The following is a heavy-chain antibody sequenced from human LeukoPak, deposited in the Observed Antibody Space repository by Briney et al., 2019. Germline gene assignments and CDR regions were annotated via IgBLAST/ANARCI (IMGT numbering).Heavy chain of an antibody. Sequence: GGSLRLSCAASGFSFRSHGMNWVRQAPGKGLEWVSGITPRGDITYYKDSVRGRFTISRDNFKNTLYLQMNSLRAEDTAVYYCVGYGSGSYYNYYMDVWGKGTTVTVSS. D-gene: IGHD3-10*01. J-gene: IGHJ6*03. CDR2: ITPRGDIT. CDR3: VGYGSGSYYNYYMDV. CDR1: GFSFRSHG. V-gene: IGHV3-23*01.